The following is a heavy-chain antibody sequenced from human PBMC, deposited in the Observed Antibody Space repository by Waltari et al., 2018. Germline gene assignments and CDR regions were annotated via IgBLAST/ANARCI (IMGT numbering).Heavy chain of an antibody. CDR2: MNPNSGNK. CDR1: GYTFTSYD. J-gene: IGHJ5*02. D-gene: IGHD7-27*01. CDR3: ARRRNWGQGFDP. V-gene: IGHV1-8*03. Sequence: QVQLVQSGAEVKKPGASVKVSCKASGYTFTSYDINWVRQATGQGLEWMGWMNPNSGNKGYAQKFQGRVTITRNTSISTAYMELSSLRSEDTAVYHWARRRNWGQGFDPWGQGTLVTVSS.